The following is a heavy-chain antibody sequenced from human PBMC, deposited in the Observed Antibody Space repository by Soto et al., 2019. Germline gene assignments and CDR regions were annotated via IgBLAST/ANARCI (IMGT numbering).Heavy chain of an antibody. V-gene: IGHV1-69*06. J-gene: IGHJ4*02. CDR1: GDILSSYV. Sequence: QVQLVQSGAEVKKPGSSVKVSCKASGDILSSYVIAWVRQAPGQGLEWMGGIIPIFGTTNYAPRFQGRVPITADKSTNTAYMDLSSLRSEDTAVYYCAYSGYEYYFDYWGQGTLVTVSS. CDR2: IIPIFGTT. CDR3: AYSGYEYYFDY. D-gene: IGHD5-12*01.